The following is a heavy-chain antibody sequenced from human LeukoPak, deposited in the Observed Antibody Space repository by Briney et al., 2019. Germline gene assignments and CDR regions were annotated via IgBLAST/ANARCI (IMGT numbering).Heavy chain of an antibody. J-gene: IGHJ4*02. Sequence: PGGSLRLSCAASGFTVSSNYMSWVRQAPGKGLEWVSVIYSGGSTYYADSVKGRFTNSRDNSKNTLYLQMNSLRAEDTAVYYCATEIAAATSYYFDYWGQGTLVTVSS. D-gene: IGHD6-13*01. CDR2: IYSGGST. CDR3: ATEIAAATSYYFDY. CDR1: GFTVSSNY. V-gene: IGHV3-66*01.